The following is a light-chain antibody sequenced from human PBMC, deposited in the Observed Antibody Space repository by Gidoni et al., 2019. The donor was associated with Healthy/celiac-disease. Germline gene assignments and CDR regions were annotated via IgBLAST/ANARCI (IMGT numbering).Light chain of an antibody. J-gene: IGKJ1*01. V-gene: IGKV4-1*01. Sequence: DIVMTQSPDSLAVSLGERANINCKSSQSVLYSSNNKNYLAWYQQKPGQPPKLLIYWASTRKSGVPDRFSGSGSGTDFTLTISSLQAEDVAVYYCQQYYSTPWTFGQGTKVEIK. CDR2: WAS. CDR3: QQYYSTPWT. CDR1: QSVLYSSNNKNY.